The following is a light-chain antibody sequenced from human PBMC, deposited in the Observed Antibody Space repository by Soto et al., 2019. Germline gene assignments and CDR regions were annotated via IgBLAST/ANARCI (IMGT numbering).Light chain of an antibody. V-gene: IGKV1-9*01. CDR3: LQLNSYPYT. Sequence: IQLTQSPSSLAASVGDRVAITCRASQGIGSYVAWYQQKPGKAPELLIYAASTLQSGVPSRFSGSGSGTDFTLAISSLQPEDCATDYCLQLNSYPYTFGQGTKVEI. J-gene: IGKJ2*01. CDR1: QGIGSY. CDR2: AAS.